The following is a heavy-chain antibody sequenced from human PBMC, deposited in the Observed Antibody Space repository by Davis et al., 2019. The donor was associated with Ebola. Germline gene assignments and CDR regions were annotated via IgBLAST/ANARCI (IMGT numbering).Heavy chain of an antibody. CDR3: ARDWGVKVVAGVLDY. CDR2: INQSGST. V-gene: IGHV4-34*01. J-gene: IGHJ4*02. Sequence: MPGGSLRLSCAVYGGSFSDYYWSWIRQPPGKGLEWIGEINQSGSTNYNPSLKSRVTISIDTSKNQFSLKLSSVTAADTAVYYCARDWGVKVVAGVLDYWGQGTLVTVSS. CDR1: GGSFSDYY. D-gene: IGHD2-15*01.